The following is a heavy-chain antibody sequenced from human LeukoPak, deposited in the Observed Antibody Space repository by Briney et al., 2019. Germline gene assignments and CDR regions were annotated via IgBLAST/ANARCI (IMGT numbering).Heavy chain of an antibody. Sequence: KPSXTLSLTCAVYGGSFSGYYWSWIRQPPGKGLEWVGEINHSGSTNYNTSLKRGVTISVEKSKKQFSRKRKYLTAADTAVYYCARAQDWYRSREEGDYWGQGTLVTVSS. V-gene: IGHV4-34*01. CDR2: INHSGST. CDR1: GGSFSGYY. D-gene: IGHD6-13*01. J-gene: IGHJ4*02. CDR3: ARAQDWYRSREEGDY.